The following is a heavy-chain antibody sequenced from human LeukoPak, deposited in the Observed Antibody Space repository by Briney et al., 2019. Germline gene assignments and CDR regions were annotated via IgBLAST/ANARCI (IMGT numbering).Heavy chain of an antibody. CDR2: LYTGGRT. V-gene: IGHV4-4*07. Sequence: SETLSLTCTVSGGSISRYYWNWIRPPAEKGLEFIGRLYTGGRTNYNPSLKSRVTMSVDTSKNQFSLKLDSVTAADTAVYYCARDRLYSGYDFDPWGQGALVTVSS. J-gene: IGHJ5*02. CDR3: ARDRLYSGYDFDP. D-gene: IGHD5-12*01. CDR1: GGSISRYY.